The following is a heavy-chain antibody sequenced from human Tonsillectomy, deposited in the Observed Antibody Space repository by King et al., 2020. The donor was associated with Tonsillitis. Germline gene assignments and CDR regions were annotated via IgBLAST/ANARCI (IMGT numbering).Heavy chain of an antibody. CDR1: GGSFSGYY. CDR3: AREKGMAKLRGFDY. CDR2: INHSGST. V-gene: IGHV4-34*01. D-gene: IGHD5-24*01. J-gene: IGHJ4*02. Sequence: VQLQQWGAGLLKPSETLSLTCAVYGGSFSGYYWSWIRQSPGKGLEWIGEINHSGSTNYNPSLKSRVTISVDTSKNQFSLKLSSVTAADTAVYYCAREKGMAKLRGFDYWGQGTLVTVPS.